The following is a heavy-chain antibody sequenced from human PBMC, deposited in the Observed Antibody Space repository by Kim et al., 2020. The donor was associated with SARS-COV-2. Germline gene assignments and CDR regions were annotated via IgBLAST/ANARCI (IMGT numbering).Heavy chain of an antibody. CDR2: IYYSGST. Sequence: SETLSLTCTVSGGSISSYYWSWIRQPPGKGLEWIGYIYYSGSTNYNPSLKSRVTISVDTSKNQFSLKLSSVTAADTAVYYFAISLVCGWYEFDYWGQGTPVTVSS. V-gene: IGHV4-59*01. CDR3: AISLVCGWYEFDY. CDR1: GGSISSYY. D-gene: IGHD6-19*01. J-gene: IGHJ4*02.